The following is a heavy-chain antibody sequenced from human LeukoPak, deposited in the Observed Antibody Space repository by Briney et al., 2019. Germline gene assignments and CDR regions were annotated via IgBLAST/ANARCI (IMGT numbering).Heavy chain of an antibody. Sequence: ASVKVSCKASGYTFTVYYMHWVRQAPGQGLEWMGRINPNSGGTNYAQKFQDRVTMTRDTSISTAYMELSRLRSDDTAVYYCARDSPGTTAGYYYYGMDVWGQGTTVTVSS. D-gene: IGHD1-7*01. CDR3: ARDSPGTTAGYYYYGMDV. J-gene: IGHJ6*02. CDR2: INPNSGGT. V-gene: IGHV1-2*06. CDR1: GYTFTVYY.